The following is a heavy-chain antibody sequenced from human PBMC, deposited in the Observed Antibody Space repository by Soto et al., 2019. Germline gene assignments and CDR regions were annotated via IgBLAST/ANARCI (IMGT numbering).Heavy chain of an antibody. D-gene: IGHD6-19*01. CDR1: GYPFSTYA. CDR2: ISAYSGDT. Sequence: QVQLVQSGAEVQKPGASVKVSCKGSGYPFSTYAIAWVRQAPGQGLEWMAWISAYSGDTNYAPKVQGRANLTSDTSTTTDYLELRSLTSADSAVYYCARAGSGFLPFDSWGQGTLVTVSS. V-gene: IGHV1-18*01. CDR3: ARAGSGFLPFDS. J-gene: IGHJ4*02.